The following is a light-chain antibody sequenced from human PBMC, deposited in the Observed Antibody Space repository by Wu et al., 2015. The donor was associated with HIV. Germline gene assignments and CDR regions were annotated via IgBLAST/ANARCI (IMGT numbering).Light chain of an antibody. Sequence: EIVLTQFPATLSLSPGERATLSCRASQSVASFLAWYQQKPGQAPRLLIYDASNRATGIPARFSGSGSGTDFTLTIGSLEPEDFAVYYCHQYGSSPQTFGQGTKVEIK. V-gene: IGKV3-11*01. CDR1: QSVASF. CDR3: HQYGSSPQT. J-gene: IGKJ1*01. CDR2: DAS.